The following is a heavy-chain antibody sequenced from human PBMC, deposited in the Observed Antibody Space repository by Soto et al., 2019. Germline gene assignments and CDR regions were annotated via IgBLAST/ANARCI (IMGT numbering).Heavy chain of an antibody. CDR2: IDPGGSDT. CDR3: TRRRVLRFLQWRPYGLDV. V-gene: IGHV5-10-1*01. Sequence: PGESLKISCKGSGFSYTSYWITWVRQMPGKGLEWMGRIDPGGSDTKYSPSFEGHVTISADTSISTAYLQWHSLKASDTATYYCTRRRVLRFLQWRPYGLDVWGQGTTVTVSS. CDR1: GFSYTSYW. D-gene: IGHD3-3*01. J-gene: IGHJ6*02.